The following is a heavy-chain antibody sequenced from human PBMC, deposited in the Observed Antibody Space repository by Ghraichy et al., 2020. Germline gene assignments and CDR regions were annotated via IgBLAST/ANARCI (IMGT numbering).Heavy chain of an antibody. CDR2: ISYDGSNQ. V-gene: IGHV3-30*18. CDR3: AKDIFSANGVIDF. Sequence: GGSLRLSCVASGFTFRTYGMHWVRQAPGKGLDWVAIISYDGSNQYYVDSVKGRFTISRDNSKNTLFLQMNGLRAEDTAVYYCAKDIFSANGVIDFWGQGTLVAVSS. D-gene: IGHD4-17*01. J-gene: IGHJ4*02. CDR1: GFTFRTYG.